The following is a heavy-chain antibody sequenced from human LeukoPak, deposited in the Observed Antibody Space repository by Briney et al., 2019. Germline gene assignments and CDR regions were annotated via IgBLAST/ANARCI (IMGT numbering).Heavy chain of an antibody. CDR1: GFTFSSYA. Sequence: GGSLRLSCAASGFTFSSYAMSWVRQAPGKGLEWVSAISGSGGSTYYADSVKGRFTISRDNSRNTLYLQMNSLRAEDTAVYYCAKNAYDFWSGYYATYFDYWGQGTLVTVSS. V-gene: IGHV3-23*01. D-gene: IGHD3-3*01. CDR3: AKNAYDFWSGYYATYFDY. J-gene: IGHJ4*02. CDR2: ISGSGGST.